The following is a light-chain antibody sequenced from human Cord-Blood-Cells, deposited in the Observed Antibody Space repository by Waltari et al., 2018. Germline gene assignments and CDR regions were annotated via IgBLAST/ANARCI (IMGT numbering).Light chain of an antibody. CDR2: DVS. Sequence: QSALTQPAPVSGSPGQSITISCTGTRSDVGGYNHVSWYPQHPGKAPKLMIYDVSNRPSGVSNRFSGSKSGNTASLTISGLQAEDEADYYCSSYTSSSTVFGGGTKLTVL. CDR1: RSDVGGYNH. CDR3: SSYTSSSTV. J-gene: IGLJ2*01. V-gene: IGLV2-14*01.